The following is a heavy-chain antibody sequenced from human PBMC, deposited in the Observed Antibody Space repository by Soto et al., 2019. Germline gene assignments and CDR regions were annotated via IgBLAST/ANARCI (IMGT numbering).Heavy chain of an antibody. CDR3: AGCGYSYGYPFYYYGMGV. Sequence: QVQLQESGPGLVKPSQTLSLTCTVSGGSISSGGYYWSWIRQHPGKGLEGIGYIYYSGSTYYNPSLKSRVTISVDTSKNQFSLKLSSVAAADTAVYYCAGCGYSYGYPFYYYGMGVWGQGTTVTVSS. D-gene: IGHD5-18*01. J-gene: IGHJ6*02. CDR1: GGSISSGGYY. CDR2: IYYSGST. V-gene: IGHV4-31*03.